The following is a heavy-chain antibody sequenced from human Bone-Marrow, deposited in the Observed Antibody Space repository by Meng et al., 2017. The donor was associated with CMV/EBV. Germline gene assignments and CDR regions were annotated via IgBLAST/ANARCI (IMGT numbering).Heavy chain of an antibody. CDR1: GGSFSGYY. CDR3: ARVVYYYGSGSQGDFDY. Sequence: GSLRLSCAVYGGSFSGYYWSWIRQPPGKGLEWIGEINHSGSTNYNPSLKSRVTISVDTSKNQFSLKLSSVTAADTAVYYCARVVYYYGSGSQGDFDYWGQGTRVTVSS. J-gene: IGHJ4*02. CDR2: INHSGST. V-gene: IGHV4-34*01. D-gene: IGHD3-10*01.